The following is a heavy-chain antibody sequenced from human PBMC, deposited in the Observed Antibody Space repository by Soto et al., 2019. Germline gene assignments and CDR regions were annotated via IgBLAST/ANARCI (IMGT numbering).Heavy chain of an antibody. CDR3: AKDARATYGMDV. Sequence: EVQLLESGGGLVQPGGSLRLSCAASGFTFSSYAMSWVRQAPGKGLEWVSTISGNGGTTYYADSVKGRFTISRDNSKNTPYLQMNSLRAEDTAVYYCAKDARATYGMDVWGQGTTVTVSS. V-gene: IGHV3-23*01. J-gene: IGHJ6*02. CDR1: GFTFSSYA. CDR2: ISGNGGTT.